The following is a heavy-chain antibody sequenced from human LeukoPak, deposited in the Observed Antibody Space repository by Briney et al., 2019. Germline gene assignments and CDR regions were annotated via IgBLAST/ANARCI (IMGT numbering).Heavy chain of an antibody. V-gene: IGHV4-39*01. CDR1: GGSISSSSYY. CDR2: IYYTGST. Sequence: SETLSLTCTVSGGSISSSSYYWGWIRQPPGKGLEWIGSIYYTGSTYYNPSLKSRVTISVDTSKNQFSLKLSSVPAADTAVYYCARLGSAVAGSRYFDYWGQGTLVTVSS. J-gene: IGHJ4*02. D-gene: IGHD6-13*01. CDR3: ARLGSAVAGSRYFDY.